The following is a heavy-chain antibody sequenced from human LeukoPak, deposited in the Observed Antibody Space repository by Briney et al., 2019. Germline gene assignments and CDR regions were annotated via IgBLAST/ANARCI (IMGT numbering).Heavy chain of an antibody. J-gene: IGHJ4*02. D-gene: IGHD3-22*01. CDR1: GYTFTSYT. V-gene: IGHV7-4-1*02. CDR2: INTNTGNP. Sequence: ASVKVSCKASGYTFTSYTMNWVRQAPGQGLEWMGWINTNTGNPTYAQGFTGRFVFSLDTSVSTAYLQISSLKAEDTALYYCARDVHYYDSSGYYYDSNNDYWGQGTLVTVSS. CDR3: ARDVHYYDSSGYYYDSNNDY.